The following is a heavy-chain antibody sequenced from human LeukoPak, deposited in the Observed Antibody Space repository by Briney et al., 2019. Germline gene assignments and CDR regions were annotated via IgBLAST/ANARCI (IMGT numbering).Heavy chain of an antibody. J-gene: IGHJ4*02. CDR3: TRSSSAAGTGYSFDY. V-gene: IGHV3-49*04. CDR2: IRSKAYGGTT. D-gene: IGHD6-13*01. Sequence: PGGSLRLSCTASGFTFGDYAMSWVRQAPGKGLEWVGFIRSKAYGGTTEYAASVKGRFTISRDDSKSIAYLQMNSLKTEDTAVYYCTRSSSAAGTGYSFDYWGQGTLVTVSS. CDR1: GFTFGDYA.